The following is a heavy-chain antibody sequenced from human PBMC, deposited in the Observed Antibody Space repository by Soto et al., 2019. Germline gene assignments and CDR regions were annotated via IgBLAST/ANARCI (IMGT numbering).Heavy chain of an antibody. CDR1: GYSLTGID. V-gene: IGHV1-8*01. J-gene: IGHJ4*02. Sequence: DSGKVTCKASGYSLTGIDINWVRQTTGQGLEWMGWMQPSSGRTGYAQKFQGRVTMTRDTSINTAYRELSSLTSDDTAFYYCARGVTAGVDYWGQGTLVTVSS. D-gene: IGHD1-26*01. CDR3: ARGVTAGVDY. CDR2: MQPSSGRT.